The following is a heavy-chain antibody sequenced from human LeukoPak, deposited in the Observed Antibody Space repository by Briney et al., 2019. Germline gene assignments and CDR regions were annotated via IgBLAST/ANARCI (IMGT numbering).Heavy chain of an antibody. Sequence: ASVKVSCKASGYIFTGYYMHWMRQAPGQGLEWMGWINPDSGGTNYAQKFQGRVTMTRDTSISTVYMELSRLRSDDTAVYYCVRDGSFDIWGQGTMVTVSS. CDR3: VRDGSFDI. CDR2: INPDSGGT. V-gene: IGHV1-2*02. CDR1: GYIFTGYY. J-gene: IGHJ3*02.